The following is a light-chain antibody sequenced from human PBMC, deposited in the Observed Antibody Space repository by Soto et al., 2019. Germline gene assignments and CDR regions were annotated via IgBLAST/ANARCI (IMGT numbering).Light chain of an antibody. J-gene: IGKJ4*01. CDR2: GAS. CDR1: QSVTSSY. CDR3: HQYVGSPLT. Sequence: EIVLTQSPGTRSLSPGERATLSCRASQSVTSSYLAWYQQKPGQAPRLLIYGASSRATGIPDRFSGSGSGTDFTLTISRLEPEDFAVYYCHQYVGSPLTFGGGTKVEIK. V-gene: IGKV3-20*01.